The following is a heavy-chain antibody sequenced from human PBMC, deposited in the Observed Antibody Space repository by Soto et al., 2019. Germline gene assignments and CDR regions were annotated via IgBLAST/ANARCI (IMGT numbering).Heavy chain of an antibody. CDR2: ISSGGSTV. CDR1: GFPFSNYE. D-gene: IGHD6-13*01. CDR3: ARDRAAGGY. Sequence: GGSLRLSCAASGFPFSNYEMNWVRQAPGKGLEWVAYISSGGSTVHHADSVRGRFTVSRDNARNSLYLQMNTLRVEDTALYYCARDRAAGGYWGQGTLVTVSS. J-gene: IGHJ4*02. V-gene: IGHV3-48*03.